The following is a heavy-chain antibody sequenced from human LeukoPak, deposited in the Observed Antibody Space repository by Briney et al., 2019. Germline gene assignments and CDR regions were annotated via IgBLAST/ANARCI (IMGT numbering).Heavy chain of an antibody. CDR1: GFTFSTYW. Sequence: GGSLRPSCTASGFTFSTYWMTWVRQAPGKGLEWVANIKEDGSRIGYGDAVKGRFTISRDNAKNSLFLQMNRLRADDMAVYYCTRNSGWYRLDYWGQGTLVTVPS. J-gene: IGHJ4*02. CDR3: TRNSGWYRLDY. V-gene: IGHV3-7*01. CDR2: IKEDGSRI. D-gene: IGHD6-19*01.